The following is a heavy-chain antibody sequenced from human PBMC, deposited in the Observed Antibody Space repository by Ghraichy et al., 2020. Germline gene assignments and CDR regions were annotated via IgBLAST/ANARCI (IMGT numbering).Heavy chain of an antibody. D-gene: IGHD6-19*01. CDR2: IYYTGSP. J-gene: IGHJ5*01. Sequence: SQTLSLTCAVSGASISNDYWSWIRQPPGKGLEWIGYIYYTGSPKYNPSVKSRVTISLDTAKNQFSLKLSSVTAADTAVYYCARGAGWYDSWGQGTLVTVSS. CDR1: GASISNDY. CDR3: ARGAGWYDS. V-gene: IGHV4-59*08.